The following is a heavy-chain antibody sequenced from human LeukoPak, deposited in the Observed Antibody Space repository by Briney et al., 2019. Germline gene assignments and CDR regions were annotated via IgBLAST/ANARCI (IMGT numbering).Heavy chain of an antibody. CDR2: VFTCGST. CDR3: VGDDTGFDP. Sequence: SETLSLTCAVSGASISSYSCWSWIRQPAGKGLEWIGRVFTCGSTNYNPSLKSRVTMSLDTSKNQFSLKLSSVTAADTAVYYCVGDDTGFDPWGQGTLVTVSS. J-gene: IGHJ5*02. V-gene: IGHV4-4*07. CDR1: GASISSYSC.